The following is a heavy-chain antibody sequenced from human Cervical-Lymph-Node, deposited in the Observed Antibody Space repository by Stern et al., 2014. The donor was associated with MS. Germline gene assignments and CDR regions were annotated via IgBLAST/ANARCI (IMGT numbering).Heavy chain of an antibody. V-gene: IGHV4-4*02. CDR1: GGSISDTNW. D-gene: IGHD5-12*01. J-gene: IGHJ4*02. Sequence: QVQLQESGPGLVKPSGTLSLTCAVSGGSISDTNWWSWVRQTPGMGLEWIGEIYHSGTANFSPSLKSRVTMSVDKSKNQFSLELKSVTAADTAVYYCARVYSGYDWFDYWGQGTPVTVSS. CDR3: ARVYSGYDWFDY. CDR2: IYHSGTA.